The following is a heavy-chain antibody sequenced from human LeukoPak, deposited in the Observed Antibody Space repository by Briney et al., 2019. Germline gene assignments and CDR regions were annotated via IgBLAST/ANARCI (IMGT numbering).Heavy chain of an antibody. CDR3: ARGLVGLRFLEWLSGYYYMDV. CDR2: IYYSGST. CDR1: GGSISSGDYY. V-gene: IGHV4-30-4*08. J-gene: IGHJ6*03. D-gene: IGHD3-3*01. Sequence: TLSLTCTFSGGSISSGDYYWSWIRQPPGKGLEWIGYIYYSGSTYYNPSLKSRVTISVDTSKNQFSLKLSSVTAADTAVYYCARGLVGLRFLEWLSGYYYMDVWGKGTTVTVSS.